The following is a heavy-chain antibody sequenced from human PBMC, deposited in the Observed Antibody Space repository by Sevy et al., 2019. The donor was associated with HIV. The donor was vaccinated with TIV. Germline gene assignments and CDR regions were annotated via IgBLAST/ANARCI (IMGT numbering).Heavy chain of an antibody. Sequence: GGSLRLSCAISGFTVNDKYIIWVRQAPGKVPEWVSVIFSSGSTYYADSAKGRFTISRDNSKNTVDLQMNSVRAEDTAVYYCVSLFLSYRSGWSYFDYWGQGTLVTVSS. V-gene: IGHV3-66*02. CDR2: IFSSGST. CDR3: VSLFLSYRSGWSYFDY. D-gene: IGHD6-19*01. CDR1: GFTVNDKY. J-gene: IGHJ4*02.